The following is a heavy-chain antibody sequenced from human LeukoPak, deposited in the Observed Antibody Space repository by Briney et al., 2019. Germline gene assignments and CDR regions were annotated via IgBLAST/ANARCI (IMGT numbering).Heavy chain of an antibody. CDR2: ISGSGGST. CDR1: GFTFSSYA. Sequence: GGSLRLSCAASGFTFSSYAMSWVRQAPGKGLEWVSAISGSGGSTYYADSVKGRFTISRDNSKNTLYLQMNSLRAEDTAVYYCARDSYYYDSSGTTGYWGQGTLVTVSS. J-gene: IGHJ4*02. V-gene: IGHV3-23*01. D-gene: IGHD3-22*01. CDR3: ARDSYYYDSSGTTGY.